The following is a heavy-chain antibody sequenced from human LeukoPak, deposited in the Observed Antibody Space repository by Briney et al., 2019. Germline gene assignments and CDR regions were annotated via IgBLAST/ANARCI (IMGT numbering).Heavy chain of an antibody. CDR2: MNPNSGNT. CDR3: ARGEGDYYYMDV. V-gene: IGHV1-8*01. CDR1: GYTFTSYD. Sequence: ASVKVSCKASGYTFTSYDINWVRQATGQGLEWMGWMNPNSGNTGYAQKFQGRVTMTRNTSISTAYMELSGLRSEDTAVYYCARGEGDYYYMDVWGKGTTVTISS. J-gene: IGHJ6*03.